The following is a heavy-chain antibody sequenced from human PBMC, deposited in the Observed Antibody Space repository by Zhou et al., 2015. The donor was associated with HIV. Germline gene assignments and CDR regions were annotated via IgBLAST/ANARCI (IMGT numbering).Heavy chain of an antibody. Sequence: EVQLLESGGRLGTAWGGSLRLSCAASGFIFSSYAMNWVRQAPGEGLEWVAAISGTGGRTYYADSVKGRFTISRDNSKNTLYLQMNSLRAEDTAVYYCAKDFADWLLPQDAFDIWGQGTLVTVSS. V-gene: IGHV3-23*01. CDR2: ISGTGGRT. D-gene: IGHD3-9*01. J-gene: IGHJ3*02. CDR1: GFIFSSYA. CDR3: AKDFADWLLPQDAFDI.